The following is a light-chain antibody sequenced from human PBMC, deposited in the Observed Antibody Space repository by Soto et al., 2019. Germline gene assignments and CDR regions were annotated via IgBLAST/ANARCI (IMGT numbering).Light chain of an antibody. J-gene: IGKJ1*01. Sequence: EIVLTQSPATLSLSPGERATLSCRGSQSVSSNLAWYQQKPCQAPRLLIYGASTRATGIPARFSGSGSGTEFTPTISSLQSEDFAVYYCQQHSHWPPWTCGQGTKVDIK. V-gene: IGKV3-15*01. CDR1: QSVSSN. CDR3: QQHSHWPPWT. CDR2: GAS.